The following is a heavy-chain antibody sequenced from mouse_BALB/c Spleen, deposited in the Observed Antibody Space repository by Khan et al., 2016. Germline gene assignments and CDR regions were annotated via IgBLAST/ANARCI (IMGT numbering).Heavy chain of an antibody. CDR2: IRNQANGYTT. CDR1: GFTFTDYY. J-gene: IGHJ1*01. D-gene: IGHD1-1*01. CDR3: ASDGYGSRHWYFDI. V-gene: IGHV7-3*02. Sequence: EVELVEPGGGLVQPGGSLRLSCATSGFTFTDYYMSWVRQPPGKALEWLGFIRNQANGYTTEYSASVKGRFTISRDNSQSILYLQMNTLRAEDSATYYCASDGYGSRHWYFDIWGAGTTVAVAS.